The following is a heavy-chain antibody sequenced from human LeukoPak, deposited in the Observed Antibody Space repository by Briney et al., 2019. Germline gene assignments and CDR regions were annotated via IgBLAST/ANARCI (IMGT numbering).Heavy chain of an antibody. D-gene: IGHD2-2*01. V-gene: IGHV3-30*04. J-gene: IGHJ1*01. CDR3: ARDSCSSTSCYFEYFQH. CDR1: GFTFSSYA. CDR2: ISYDGSNK. Sequence: PGGSLRLSCAASGFTFSSYAMHWVRQAPGKGLEWVAVISYDGSNKYYADSVKGRFTISRDNSKNTLYLQMNSLRAEDTAVYYGARDSCSSTSCYFEYFQHWGQGTLVTVSS.